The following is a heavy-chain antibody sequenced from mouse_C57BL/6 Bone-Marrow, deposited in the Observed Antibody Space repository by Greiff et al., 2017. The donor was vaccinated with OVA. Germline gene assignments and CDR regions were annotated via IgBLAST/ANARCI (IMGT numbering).Heavy chain of an antibody. V-gene: IGHV1-26*01. D-gene: IGHD1-1*01. CDR1: GYTFTDYY. Sequence: VQLQQSGPELVKPGASVKISCKASGYTFTDYYMNWVKQSHGKSLEWIGDINPNNGGTSYNQKFKGKATLTVDKSSSTAYMELRSLTSEDSAVYYGARATVVATAYFDVWGTGTTVTVSS. CDR3: ARATVVATAYFDV. J-gene: IGHJ1*03. CDR2: INPNNGGT.